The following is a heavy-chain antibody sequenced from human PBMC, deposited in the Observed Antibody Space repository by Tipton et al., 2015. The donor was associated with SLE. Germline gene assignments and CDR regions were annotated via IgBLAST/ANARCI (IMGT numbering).Heavy chain of an antibody. J-gene: IGHJ4*02. Sequence: SLRLSCAASGFTFSSYGMHWVRQAPGKGLEWVAVIWYDGSNKYYADSVKGRFTISRDNSKNTLYLQRNSLRAEDTAVYYCATNRHEGDYVSGWDYWGQGPLVTVSS. CDR3: ATNRHEGDYVSGWDY. CDR2: IWYDGSNK. CDR1: GFTFSSYG. V-gene: IGHV3-33*08. D-gene: IGHD4-17*01.